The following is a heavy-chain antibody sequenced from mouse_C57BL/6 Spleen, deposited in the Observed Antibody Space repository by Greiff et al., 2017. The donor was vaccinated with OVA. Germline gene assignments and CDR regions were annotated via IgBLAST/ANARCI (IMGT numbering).Heavy chain of an antibody. J-gene: IGHJ4*01. V-gene: IGHV5-17*01. CDR3: ATYYSNYDYAMDY. CDR1: GFTFSDYG. Sequence: EVQLVESGGGLVKPGGSLKLSCAASGFTFSDYGMHWVRQAPEKGLEWVAYISSGSSTNYYADTVKGRFTISRDNAKNTLFLQMTSLRSEDTAMYYCATYYSNYDYAMDYWGQGTSVTVSS. D-gene: IGHD2-5*01. CDR2: ISSGSSTN.